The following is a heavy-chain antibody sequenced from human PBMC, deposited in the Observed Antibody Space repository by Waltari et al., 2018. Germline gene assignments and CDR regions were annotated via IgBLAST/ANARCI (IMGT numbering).Heavy chain of an antibody. J-gene: IGHJ4*02. CDR3: ARVWQQLAPFDY. Sequence: SGYTFTSYAMHWVRQAPGQRLEWMGWINAGNGNTKYSQKFQGRVTITRDTSASTAYMELSSLRSEDTAVYYCARVWQQLAPFDYWGQGTLVTVSS. CDR2: INAGNGNT. CDR1: GYTFTSYA. D-gene: IGHD6-13*01. V-gene: IGHV1-3*01.